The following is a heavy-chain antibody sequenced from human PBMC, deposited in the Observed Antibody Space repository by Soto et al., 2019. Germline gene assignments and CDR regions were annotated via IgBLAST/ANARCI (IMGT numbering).Heavy chain of an antibody. CDR2: IKEDASQT. D-gene: IGHD3-3*01. Sequence: HPGGSLRLSFAASGFTFSDCWMTWVRQAPGKGLEWLANIKEDASQTFYADSVKARLTVSRDNARNSLYLEINSLGAEDTAMYYCAKVKFGSGFWGLDYWGQGTLVTVSS. CDR1: GFTFSDCW. J-gene: IGHJ4*02. CDR3: AKVKFGSGFWGLDY. V-gene: IGHV3-7*01.